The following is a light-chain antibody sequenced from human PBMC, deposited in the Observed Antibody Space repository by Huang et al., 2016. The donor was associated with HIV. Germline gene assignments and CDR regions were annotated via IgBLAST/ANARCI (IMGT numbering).Light chain of an antibody. Sequence: EVMMTQSPATLSVSLGDKASLSCRASQRVGVNLAWYQQKPGQAPTLLMYGASGRATGISARFSGSGSGTDFTLTISSLQSEDSAVYFCQQYDKWPGTFGQGTRLQI. V-gene: IGKV3-15*01. CDR3: QQYDKWPGT. CDR2: GAS. CDR1: QRVGVN. J-gene: IGKJ2*01.